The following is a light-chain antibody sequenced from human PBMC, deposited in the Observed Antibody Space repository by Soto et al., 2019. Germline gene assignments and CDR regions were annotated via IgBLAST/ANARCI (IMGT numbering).Light chain of an antibody. Sequence: QSALTQPASVSGSPGQSITISCTGTSSDVGGYNSVSWYQQHPGKAPKLMIYDVSNRPSGVSNRFSGSKSGNTASLTLSGLQAEDEADYYCSSFTSSSPYVFGTGTKVTVL. V-gene: IGLV2-14*01. J-gene: IGLJ1*01. CDR2: DVS. CDR3: SSFTSSSPYV. CDR1: SSDVGGYNS.